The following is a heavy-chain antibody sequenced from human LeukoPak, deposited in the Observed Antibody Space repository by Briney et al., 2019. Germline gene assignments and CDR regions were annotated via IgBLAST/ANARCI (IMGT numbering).Heavy chain of an antibody. CDR1: GYTFTNYR. CDR3: AGAGYAGNFFDY. D-gene: IGHD1-1*01. Sequence: GAAVKVSCKASGYTFTNYRITWVRQAPGQGLEWMGWIRAYSGNTNYAQKLQGRVTMTTDKSTNTVYMEVRSLRSDETAVYYCAGAGYAGNFFDYCGQGTLVTVSS. V-gene: IGHV1-18*01. CDR2: IRAYSGNT. J-gene: IGHJ4*02.